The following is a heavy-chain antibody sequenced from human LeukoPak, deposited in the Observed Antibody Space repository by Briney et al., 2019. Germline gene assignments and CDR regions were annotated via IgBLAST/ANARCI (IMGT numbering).Heavy chain of an antibody. D-gene: IGHD6-6*01. Sequence: SETLSLTCAVSGGSISSGGYSWSWLRQPPGKGLEWIGYIYHSGSTYYNPSLKSRVTISVDRSKNQFSLKLSSVTAADTAVYYCARAGSSGLDYWGQGTLVTVSS. CDR3: ARAGSSGLDY. CDR2: IYHSGST. V-gene: IGHV4-30-2*01. CDR1: GGSISSGGYS. J-gene: IGHJ4*02.